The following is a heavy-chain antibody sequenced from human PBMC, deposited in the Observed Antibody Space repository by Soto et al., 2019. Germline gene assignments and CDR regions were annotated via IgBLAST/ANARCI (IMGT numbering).Heavy chain of an antibody. CDR3: ARVYYYDSSGYYYGEPSVLKQFDY. CDR2: INHSGST. CDR1: GGSFSGYY. V-gene: IGHV4-34*01. D-gene: IGHD3-22*01. Sequence: SETLSLTCAVYGGSFSGYYWSWIRQPPGKGLEWIGEINHSGSTNYNPSLKSRVTISVDTSKNQFSLKLSSVTAADTAVYYCARVYYYDSSGYYYGEPSVLKQFDYWGQGTLVTVSS. J-gene: IGHJ4*02.